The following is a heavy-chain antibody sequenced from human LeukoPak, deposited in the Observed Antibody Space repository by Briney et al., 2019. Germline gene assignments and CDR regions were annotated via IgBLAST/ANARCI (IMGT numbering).Heavy chain of an antibody. Sequence: GGSLRLSCAAIGFTFRSYEMNWVRQAPGKGLQWVANIKQDGSQKYYVDSVKGRFTISRDNAKNSLYLHMNSLRAEDTAVYYCARRLGVNYGSDALDIWGQGTMVTVSS. J-gene: IGHJ3*02. D-gene: IGHD3-16*01. CDR3: ARRLGVNYGSDALDI. CDR1: GFTFRSYE. CDR2: IKQDGSQK. V-gene: IGHV3-7*02.